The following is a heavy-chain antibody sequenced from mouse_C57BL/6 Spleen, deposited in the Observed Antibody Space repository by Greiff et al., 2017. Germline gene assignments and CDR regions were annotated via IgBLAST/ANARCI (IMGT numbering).Heavy chain of an antibody. Sequence: EVKLMESGGGLVQPGGSLSLSCAASGFTFTDYYMSWVRQPPGKALEWLGFIRNKANGYTTEYSASVKGRFTISRDNSQSILYLQMNALRAEDSATYYCARSYEGYFDDWGQGTTLTVSS. J-gene: IGHJ2*01. D-gene: IGHD2-3*01. CDR1: GFTFTDYY. CDR2: IRNKANGYTT. CDR3: ARSYEGYFDD. V-gene: IGHV7-3*01.